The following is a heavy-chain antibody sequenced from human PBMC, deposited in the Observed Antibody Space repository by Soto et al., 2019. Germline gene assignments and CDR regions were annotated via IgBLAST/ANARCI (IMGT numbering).Heavy chain of an antibody. CDR2: INPRTGST. CDR3: ASDGGLLTASWHYDL. Sequence: QVQLVQSGADVKKPGTSVKVSCKAAGYSFTNYCMYWVRQAPGQGLEWMGMINPRTGSTRYAQKLQDRVTLTRDTSTTTVYMELSTLISDDTAVYYCASDGGLLTASWHYDLWGPGTLVTVSS. V-gene: IGHV1-46*01. J-gene: IGHJ2*01. D-gene: IGHD2-15*01. CDR1: GYSFTNYC.